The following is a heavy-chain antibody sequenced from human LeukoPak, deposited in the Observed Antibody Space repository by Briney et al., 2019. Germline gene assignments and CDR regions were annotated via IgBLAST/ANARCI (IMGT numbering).Heavy chain of an antibody. CDR2: IWYDGSNK. CDR3: ARDAYCSSTSCYEIDY. J-gene: IGHJ4*02. V-gene: IGHV3-33*01. Sequence: PGGSLRLSCAASGFTFSSYGMHWVRQAAGKGLEWVAVIWYDGSNKYYADSVKGRFTISRDNSKNTLYLQMNSLRAEDTAVYYCARDAYCSSTSCYEIDYWGQGTLVTVSS. D-gene: IGHD2-2*01. CDR1: GFTFSSYG.